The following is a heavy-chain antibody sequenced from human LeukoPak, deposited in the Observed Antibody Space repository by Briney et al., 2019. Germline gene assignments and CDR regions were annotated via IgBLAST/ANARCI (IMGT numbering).Heavy chain of an antibody. CDR3: ARVDGYYYYMDV. Sequence: PGGSLRLSCAASGFTFSNAWMSWVRQAPGKGLEWVGRIKSKTDGGTTDYAAPVKGRFTISRDDSKNTLYLQMNSLRAEDTAVYYCARVDGYYYYMDVWGKGTTVTVSS. J-gene: IGHJ6*03. CDR2: IKSKTDGGTT. CDR1: GFTFSNAW. V-gene: IGHV3-15*01.